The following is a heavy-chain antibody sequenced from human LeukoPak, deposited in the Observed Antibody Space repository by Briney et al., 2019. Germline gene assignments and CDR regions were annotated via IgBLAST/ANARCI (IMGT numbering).Heavy chain of an antibody. CDR2: INTNTGNP. D-gene: IGHD5-18*01. CDR1: GYTFTGYY. V-gene: IGHV7-4-1*02. Sequence: GASVTVSCKASGYTFTGYYMYWVRQAPGQGLEWMGWINTNTGNPTYAQGFTGRFVFSLDTSVSTAYLQISSLKAEDTAVYDCARDRDSYGLESDYWGQGTLVTVSS. J-gene: IGHJ4*02. CDR3: ARDRDSYGLESDY.